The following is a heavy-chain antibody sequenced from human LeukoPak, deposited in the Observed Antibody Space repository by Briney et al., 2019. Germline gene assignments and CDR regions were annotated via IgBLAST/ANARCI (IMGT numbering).Heavy chain of an antibody. Sequence: SETLSLTCAVYGGPFSGYYWSWIRQPPGKGLEWIGEINHSGSTNYNPSLKSRVTISVDTSKNQFSLKLSSVTAADTAVYYCARGRRKLGYCSSTSCAALDYWGQGTLVTVSS. D-gene: IGHD2-2*01. CDR2: INHSGST. CDR3: ARGRRKLGYCSSTSCAALDY. V-gene: IGHV4-34*01. J-gene: IGHJ4*02. CDR1: GGPFSGYY.